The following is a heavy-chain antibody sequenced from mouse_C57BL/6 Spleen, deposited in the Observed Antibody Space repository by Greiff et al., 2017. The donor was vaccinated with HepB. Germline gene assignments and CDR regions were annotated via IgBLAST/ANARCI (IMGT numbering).Heavy chain of an antibody. Sequence: QVQLKQSGAELARPGASVKLSCKASGYTFTSYGISWVKQRTGQGLEWIGEIYPRSGNTYYNEKFKGKATLTADKSSSTAYMELRSLTSEDSAVYFCARRGWGGSSYWYFDVWGTGTTVTVSS. D-gene: IGHD1-1*01. CDR3: ARRGWGGSSYWYFDV. J-gene: IGHJ1*03. CDR2: IYPRSGNT. V-gene: IGHV1-81*01. CDR1: GYTFTSYG.